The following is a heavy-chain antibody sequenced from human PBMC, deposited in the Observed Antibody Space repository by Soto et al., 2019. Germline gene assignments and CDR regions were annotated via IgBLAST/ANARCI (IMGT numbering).Heavy chain of an antibody. V-gene: IGHV3-9*01. CDR3: AKDWAGGSYPDY. CDR2: ISWNSVNL. CDR1: GFTFDAYA. D-gene: IGHD1-26*01. Sequence: EVQLVESGGGLVQPGRSLRLSCAASGFTFDAYAMHWVRLAPGKGLEWVSGISWNSVNLGYADSVKGRFTISRDNAKQSLYLQMNSLTSEDTALYYCAKDWAGGSYPDYWGQGTLVTVSS. J-gene: IGHJ4*02.